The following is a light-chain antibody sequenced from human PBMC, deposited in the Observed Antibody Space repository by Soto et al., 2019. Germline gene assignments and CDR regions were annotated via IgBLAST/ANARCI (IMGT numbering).Light chain of an antibody. CDR3: QQYDIHSKT. V-gene: IGKV1-5*01. Sequence: DIQMTQSPATLSASVGDRVTITCRASQSIKNWLAWYQQKPGKAPKLLMSDASSLQSGVSSRFSGSGYGTDFTLTIRSLQPDDFATYYCQQYDIHSKTFGKGTKVEIK. CDR1: QSIKNW. CDR2: DAS. J-gene: IGKJ1*01.